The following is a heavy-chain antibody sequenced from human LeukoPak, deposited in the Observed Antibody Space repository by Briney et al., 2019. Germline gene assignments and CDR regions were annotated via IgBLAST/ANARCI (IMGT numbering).Heavy chain of an antibody. D-gene: IGHD5-12*01. CDR2: IYYSGST. CDR1: GGSLSSYY. V-gene: IGHV4-59*08. CDR3: ARQYSGYDSWDWFDP. Sequence: SETLSLTCTVSGGSLSSYYWSWIRQPPGKGLEWIGYIYYSGSTNYNPSLKSRVTISVDTSKNQFSLKLSSVTAADTAVYYCARQYSGYDSWDWFDPWGQGTLVTVSS. J-gene: IGHJ5*02.